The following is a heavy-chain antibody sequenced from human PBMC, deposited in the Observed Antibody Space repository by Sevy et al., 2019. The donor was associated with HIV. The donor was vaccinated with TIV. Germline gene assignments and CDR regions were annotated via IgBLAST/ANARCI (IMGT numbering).Heavy chain of an antibody. Sequence: ASVKVSCKASGYTFTSYDINWVRQATGQGLEWMGWMNPNSGNTGYAQKFQGRVTMTRNTSISTAYMELSSLRSEDTAVYYCARPLGISSSWYKVSNYYYGMDVWGQGTTVTVSS. V-gene: IGHV1-8*01. CDR1: GYTFTSYD. J-gene: IGHJ6*02. CDR2: MNPNSGNT. D-gene: IGHD6-13*01. CDR3: ARPLGISSSWYKVSNYYYGMDV.